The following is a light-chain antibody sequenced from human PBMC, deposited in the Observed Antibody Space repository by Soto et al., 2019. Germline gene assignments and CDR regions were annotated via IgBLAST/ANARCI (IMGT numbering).Light chain of an antibody. V-gene: IGLV2-14*01. CDR1: SSDVGGYNY. J-gene: IGLJ1*01. CDR3: SSYTTSNTRQIV. Sequence: QSALTQPASVSRSPGQSITISCTGTSSDVGGYNYVSWYQQHPGKAPKFMIYDVSNRPSGVSNRFSGSKSGNTASLTISGLQAEDEADYYCSSYTTSNTRQIVFGTGTQLTVL. CDR2: DVS.